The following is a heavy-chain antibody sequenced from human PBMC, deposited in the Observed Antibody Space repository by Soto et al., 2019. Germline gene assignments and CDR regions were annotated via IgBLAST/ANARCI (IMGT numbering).Heavy chain of an antibody. J-gene: IGHJ5*02. CDR2: IWYDGSNK. D-gene: IGHD5-18*01. V-gene: IGHV3-33*06. CDR3: AKGVAAMASTWFDP. Sequence: PGGSVRLSCAASGFTFSSYGMHWVRQAPGKGLEWVAVIWYDGSNKYYADSVKGRFTISRDNSKNTLYLQMNSLRAEDTAVYYCAKGVAAMASTWFDPWGQGTLITVAS. CDR1: GFTFSSYG.